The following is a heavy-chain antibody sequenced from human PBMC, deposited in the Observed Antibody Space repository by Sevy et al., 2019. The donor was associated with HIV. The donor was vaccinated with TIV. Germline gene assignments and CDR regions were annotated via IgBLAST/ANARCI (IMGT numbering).Heavy chain of an antibody. J-gene: IGHJ4*02. CDR2: IYYSGST. Sequence: SETLSLTCTVSGGSISSYYWSWIRQPPGKGLEWIGYIYYSGSTNYNPSLKSRVTISVDTSKNQFSLNLSSVIAADTAVYYCARHVSIMSDYRLWGQGTLVTVSS. D-gene: IGHD4-17*01. CDR1: GGSISSYY. CDR3: ARHVSIMSDYRL. V-gene: IGHV4-59*08.